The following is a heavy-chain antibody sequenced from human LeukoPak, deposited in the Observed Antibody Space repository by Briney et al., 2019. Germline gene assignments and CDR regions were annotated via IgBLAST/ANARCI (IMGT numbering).Heavy chain of an antibody. D-gene: IGHD6-13*01. CDR2: IYSTGST. Sequence: SETLSLTCTVSGGSISSYYWSWIRQPAGKGLEWIGRIYSTGSTNYNPSLKSRVTMSVDTSKNQFSLRLRSVTAADAAVYYCARQIASAGMAGFDFWGQGALVTVSS. V-gene: IGHV4-4*07. CDR1: GGSISSYY. J-gene: IGHJ4*02. CDR3: ARQIASAGMAGFDF.